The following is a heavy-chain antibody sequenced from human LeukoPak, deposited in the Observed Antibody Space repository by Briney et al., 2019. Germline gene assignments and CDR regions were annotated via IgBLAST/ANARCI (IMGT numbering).Heavy chain of an antibody. CDR2: INPNSGGT. D-gene: IGHD2-15*01. V-gene: IGHV1-2*02. J-gene: IGHJ6*02. CDR3: AILVHENYYYYGMDV. CDR1: GYTFTGYY. Sequence: ASVKLSCKASGYTFTGYYMHWVRQAPGQGLEWMGWINPNSGGTNYEQKFQGRVTMTRDTAISTADMVLIRLPSGDAAVDYCAILVHENYYYYGMDVWGQGTTVTVSS.